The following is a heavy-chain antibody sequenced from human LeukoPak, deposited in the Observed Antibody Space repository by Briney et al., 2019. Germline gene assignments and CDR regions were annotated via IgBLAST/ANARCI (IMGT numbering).Heavy chain of an antibody. CDR1: GVTFNDDA. J-gene: IGHJ5*02. D-gene: IGHD1-1*01. CDR3: SKDPVQHGTGLYWFGP. Sequence: PGGSLRLSCAASGVTFNDDADSCVRQAPGKGLDWVSGISASGAKTYYADSVKGRFTISRDNSRNTLYLQMTSLRVEDTAVYYCSKDPVQHGTGLYWFGPCGQGTVVTVSS. V-gene: IGHV3-23*01. CDR2: ISASGAKT.